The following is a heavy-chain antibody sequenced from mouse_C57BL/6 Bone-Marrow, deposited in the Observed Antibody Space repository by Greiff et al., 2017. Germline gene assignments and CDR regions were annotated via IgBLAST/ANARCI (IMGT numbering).Heavy chain of an antibody. Sequence: EVHLVESGGDLVKPGGSLKLSCAASGFTFSSYGMSWVRQTPDKRLEWVATISSGGSYTYYPDSVKGRFTISRDNAKNTLYLQMSSLKSEDTAMXYCARQRYYGSSFYWYFDVWGTGTTVTVSS. D-gene: IGHD1-1*01. J-gene: IGHJ1*03. CDR1: GFTFSSYG. CDR3: ARQRYYGSSFYWYFDV. CDR2: ISSGGSYT. V-gene: IGHV5-6*01.